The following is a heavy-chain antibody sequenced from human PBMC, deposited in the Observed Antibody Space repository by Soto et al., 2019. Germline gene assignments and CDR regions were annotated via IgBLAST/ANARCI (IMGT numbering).Heavy chain of an antibody. CDR3: ASGSQRRRCSGGSCYHLDY. Sequence: SQTLSLTCTVACGSSISLDYCCISIRQPPGKGLEWIGYIYYSGSTNYNPSLKSRVTISVDTSKNQFSLKLSSVTAADTAVYYCASGSQRRRCSGGSCYHLDYWGQGTLVTVSS. V-gene: IGHV4-30-4*01. CDR1: CGSSISLDYC. D-gene: IGHD2-15*01. J-gene: IGHJ4*02. CDR2: IYYSGST.